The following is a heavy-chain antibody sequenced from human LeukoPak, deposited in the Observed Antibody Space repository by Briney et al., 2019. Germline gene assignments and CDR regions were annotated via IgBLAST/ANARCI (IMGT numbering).Heavy chain of an antibody. Sequence: SETLSLTCTVSGGSMSSYYWSWIRQPPGKGLEWIGYIYYSGSTNYNPSLKSRVTISVDTSKNQFSLKLSSVTAADTAVYYCASGRWFGELLDYWGQGTLVTVSS. J-gene: IGHJ4*02. CDR3: ASGRWFGELLDY. CDR1: GGSMSSYY. V-gene: IGHV4-59*01. CDR2: IYYSGST. D-gene: IGHD3-10*01.